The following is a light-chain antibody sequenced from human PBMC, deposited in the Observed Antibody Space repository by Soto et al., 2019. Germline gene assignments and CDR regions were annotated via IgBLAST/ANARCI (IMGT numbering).Light chain of an antibody. Sequence: IVLTPSPGPLSLSPGKRATLSCRVCQSVSSSYLAWYQQKPGQAPRLLIYGASSRATGIPDRFSGSGSGTDFTLTVSRLEPEDFAVYYCQQYGSSPVTFGQGTKVDIK. CDR3: QQYGSSPVT. J-gene: IGKJ1*01. V-gene: IGKV3-20*01. CDR1: QSVSSSY. CDR2: GAS.